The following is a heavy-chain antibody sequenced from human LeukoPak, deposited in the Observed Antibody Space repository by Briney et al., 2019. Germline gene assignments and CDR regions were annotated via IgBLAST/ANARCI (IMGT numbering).Heavy chain of an antibody. V-gene: IGHV3-11*04. CDR3: VKGGGH. D-gene: IGHD3-16*01. J-gene: IGHJ4*02. Sequence: PGGSLRLSCVASGFSFSDYYMSWIRQAPGKGLEWVSYIGSTIYYADSVKGRFTISRDNAKSSLYLQMNSLRAEDTAVYYCVKGGGHWGQGTLVTVSS. CDR2: IGSTI. CDR1: GFSFSDYY.